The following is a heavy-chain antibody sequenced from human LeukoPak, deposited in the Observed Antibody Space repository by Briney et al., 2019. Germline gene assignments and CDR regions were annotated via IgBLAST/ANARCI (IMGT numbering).Heavy chain of an antibody. CDR3: ARDYGSGSYPPGY. Sequence: GRSLRLSCAASGFTFSNYAMHWVRQAPGKGLEWVTLISYDGSNKYYTDSVKGRFTISRDNAKNSLYLQMNSLRAEDTAVYYCARDYGSGSYPPGYWGQGTLVTVSS. CDR2: ISYDGSNK. CDR1: GFTFSNYA. D-gene: IGHD3-10*01. V-gene: IGHV3-30*04. J-gene: IGHJ4*02.